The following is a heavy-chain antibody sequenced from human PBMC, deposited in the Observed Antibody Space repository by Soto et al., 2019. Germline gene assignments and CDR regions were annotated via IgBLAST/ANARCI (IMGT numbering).Heavy chain of an antibody. Sequence: GGSLRLSCAASGFTFSSYSMNWVRQAPGKGLEWVSYISSSSSTIYYADSVKGRFTISRDNAKNSLYLQMNSLRAEDTAVYYCARKLGYSRQYYYYYMYVSGQGTTVPVS. CDR1: GFTFSSYS. CDR3: ARKLGYSRQYYYYYMYV. D-gene: IGHD2-15*01. J-gene: IGHJ6*03. V-gene: IGHV3-48*01. CDR2: ISSSSSTI.